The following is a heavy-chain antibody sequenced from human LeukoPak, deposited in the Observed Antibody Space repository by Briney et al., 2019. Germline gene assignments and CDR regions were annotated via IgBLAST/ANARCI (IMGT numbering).Heavy chain of an antibody. J-gene: IGHJ4*02. V-gene: IGHV1-8*03. Sequence: RAPVKVSCKASGYTFTSYDINWVRQATGQGLVWMGWMNPNSANTGYAQKFQGRVTITRNTSISTAYMELSSLRSEDTAVYYCARGRGSGYYYYFDYWGQGALVTVSS. CDR1: GYTFTSYD. D-gene: IGHD3-22*01. CDR3: ARGRGSGYYYYFDY. CDR2: MNPNSANT.